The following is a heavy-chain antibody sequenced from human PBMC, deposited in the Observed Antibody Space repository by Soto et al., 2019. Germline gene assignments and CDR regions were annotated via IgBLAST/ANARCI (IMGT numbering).Heavy chain of an antibody. CDR2: IYYRGST. V-gene: IGHV4-30-4*01. J-gene: IGHJ4*02. Sequence: PSETLSVTCTVCGGSISSGDYYWSWIRQPPGKGLEWIVYIYYRGSTNYNPSLKSRVTISVDTSKHQFSLKLTSVTAAYTAVYYCARDKITGLFDYWGQGTLVTVSS. D-gene: IGHD2-8*02. CDR3: ARDKITGLFDY. CDR1: GGSISSGDYY.